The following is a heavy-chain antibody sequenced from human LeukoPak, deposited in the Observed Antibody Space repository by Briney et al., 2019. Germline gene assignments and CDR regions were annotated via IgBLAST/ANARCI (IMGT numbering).Heavy chain of an antibody. CDR1: GYSFTTYW. CDR2: IYPGDSNT. J-gene: IGHJ3*02. Sequence: GESLKISCKGSGYSFTTYWIGWVRQMPGKGLEWMGIIYPGDSNTRYSPSFQGQVTMSADKSISTAYLQWRTLKASDTAMYYRARRGYYSYDAFDIWGQGTMVTVSS. CDR3: ARRGYYSYDAFDI. V-gene: IGHV5-51*01. D-gene: IGHD3-22*01.